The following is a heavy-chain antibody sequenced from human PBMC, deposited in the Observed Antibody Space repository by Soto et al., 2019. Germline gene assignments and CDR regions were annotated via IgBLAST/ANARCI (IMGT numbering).Heavy chain of an antibody. Sequence: NPSETLSLTCTVSGGSISSGGYYLSWIRQHPGKGLEWIGYIYYSGSTYYNPSLKSRVTISVDTSKNQFSLKLSSVTAADTAVYYCARGGREGSYYDYYYYGIDVWGQGTKVTVSS. J-gene: IGHJ6*02. D-gene: IGHD1-26*01. CDR2: IYYSGST. CDR1: GGSISSGGYY. V-gene: IGHV4-31*03. CDR3: ARGGREGSYYDYYYYGIDV.